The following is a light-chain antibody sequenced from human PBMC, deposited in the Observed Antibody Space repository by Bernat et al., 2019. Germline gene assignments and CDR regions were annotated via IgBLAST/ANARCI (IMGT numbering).Light chain of an antibody. CDR3: QSADSSGNYVV. J-gene: IGLJ2*01. CDR2: KDN. V-gene: IGLV3-25*02. Sequence: SYELTQPPSMSVSPGQTARISCSGDAFPKRYAYWYQQKPGQAPVLMIYKDNERFSGIPERFSGSTSGTTVTLTVSGVQAEDEADYYCQSADSSGNYVVFGGGTKLTVL. CDR1: AFPKRY.